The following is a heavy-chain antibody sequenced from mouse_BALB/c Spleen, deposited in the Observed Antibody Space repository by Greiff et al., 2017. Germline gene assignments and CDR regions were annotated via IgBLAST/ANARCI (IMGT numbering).Heavy chain of an antibody. CDR3: ARSRSFMDY. CDR1: GFTFSSFG. V-gene: IGHV5-17*02. J-gene: IGHJ4*01. CDR2: ISSGSSTI. Sequence: EVKLVESGGGLVQPGGSRKLSCAASGFTFSSFGMHWVRQAPEKGLEWVAYISSGSSTIYYADTVKGRFTISRDNPKNTLFLQMTSLRSEDTAMYYCARSRSFMDYWGQGTSVTVSS.